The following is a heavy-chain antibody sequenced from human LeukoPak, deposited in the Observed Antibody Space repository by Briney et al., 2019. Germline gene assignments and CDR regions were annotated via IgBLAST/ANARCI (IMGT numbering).Heavy chain of an antibody. J-gene: IGHJ4*02. CDR3: ARDFGGYSYGTFDY. Sequence: SETLSHTCTVSGGSISSYYWSWIRQPPGKELEWIGYIYYSGSTNYNPSLKSRVTISVDTSKNQFSLKLSSVTAADTAVYYCARDFGGYSYGTFDYWGQGTLVTVSS. V-gene: IGHV4-59*01. CDR2: IYYSGST. CDR1: GGSISSYY. D-gene: IGHD5-18*01.